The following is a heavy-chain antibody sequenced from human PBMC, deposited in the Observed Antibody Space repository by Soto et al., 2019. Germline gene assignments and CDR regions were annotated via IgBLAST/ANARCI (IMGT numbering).Heavy chain of an antibody. CDR3: ARSRYYDILTGYSDNWFDP. CDR1: GGSISSGGYY. J-gene: IGHJ5*02. Sequence: PSETLSLTCTVSGGSISSGGYYWSWIRQHPGKGLEWIGYIYYSGSTYYNPSLKSRVTISVDTSKNQFSLKLSSVTAADTAVYYCARSRYYDILTGYSDNWFDPWGQGTLVTVSS. D-gene: IGHD3-9*01. CDR2: IYYSGST. V-gene: IGHV4-31*03.